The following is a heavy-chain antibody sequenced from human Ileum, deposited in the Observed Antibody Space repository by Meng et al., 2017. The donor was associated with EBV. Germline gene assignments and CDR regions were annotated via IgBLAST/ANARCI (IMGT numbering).Heavy chain of an antibody. CDR1: GGSLSGAY. V-gene: IGHV4-34*12. CDR3: ARRPTGIDY. J-gene: IGHJ4*02. CDR2: IIHGGSP. Sequence: QVQLQQGGAGLWKPSATLSLTCAANGGSLSGAYWNWIRQPPGKGLEWIGEIIHGGSPSYNPSLKSRVTISIDTSKNQLSLMLSSVTAADTAVYYCARRPTGIDYWGQGTLVTVSS. D-gene: IGHD2-8*02.